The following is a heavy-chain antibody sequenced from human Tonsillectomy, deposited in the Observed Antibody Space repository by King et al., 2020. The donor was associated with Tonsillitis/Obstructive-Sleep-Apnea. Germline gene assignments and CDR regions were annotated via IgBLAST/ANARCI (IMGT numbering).Heavy chain of an antibody. D-gene: IGHD2-2*01. V-gene: IGHV3-11*06. Sequence: VQLVESGGGLVKPGGSLRLSCAASGFTFSDYYMSWIRQAPGKGLEWVSYISSSSSYTNYADSVKGRFTISRDNAKNSLYLQMNSLRAEDTAVYYCAGVGCSSTSCSSNYYYGMDVWGQGTTVTGSS. CDR2: ISSSSSYT. J-gene: IGHJ6*02. CDR3: AGVGCSSTSCSSNYYYGMDV. CDR1: GFTFSDYY.